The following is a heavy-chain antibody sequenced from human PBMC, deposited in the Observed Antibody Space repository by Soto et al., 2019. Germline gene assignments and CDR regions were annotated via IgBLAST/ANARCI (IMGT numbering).Heavy chain of an antibody. V-gene: IGHV1-24*01. CDR2: FDPEDGET. J-gene: IGHJ6*02. CDR1: GYTLTELS. Sequence: GASVKVSCKVSGYTLTELSMHWVRQAPGKGLEWMGGFDPEDGETIYAQKFQGRVTMTEDTSTDTAYMELSSLRSEEQAVDYFASGGELQSYYYGMDVWGQGTTVTVS. D-gene: IGHD1-7*01. CDR3: ASGGELQSYYYGMDV.